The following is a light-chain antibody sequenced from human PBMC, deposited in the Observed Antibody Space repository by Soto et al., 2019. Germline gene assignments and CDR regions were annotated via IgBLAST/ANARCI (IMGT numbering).Light chain of an antibody. CDR3: HQYDSSHT. CDR1: QSVGSSY. Sequence: EIVLTQSPGTLSLSPGERATLSCRASQSVGSSYLAWYQQKPGQAPRLLIYGASSRATGIPDRFSGSGSGTDFTITISRLEPEDFAVYYCHQYDSSHTFGQGTKLEIK. J-gene: IGKJ2*01. V-gene: IGKV3-20*01. CDR2: GAS.